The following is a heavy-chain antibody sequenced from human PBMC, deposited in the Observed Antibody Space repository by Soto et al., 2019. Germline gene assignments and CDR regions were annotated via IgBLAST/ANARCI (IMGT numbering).Heavy chain of an antibody. CDR3: ARGYQERFGELLSSDNYYYGMDV. CDR2: IWYDGSNK. CDR1: GFTFSSYG. V-gene: IGHV3-33*01. J-gene: IGHJ6*02. D-gene: IGHD3-10*01. Sequence: GGSLRLSCAASGFTFSSYGMHWVRQAPGKGLEWVAVIWYDGSNKYYADSVKGRFTISRDNSKNTLYLQMSSLRAEDTAAYYCARGYQERFGELLSSDNYYYGMDVWGQGTTVTVSS.